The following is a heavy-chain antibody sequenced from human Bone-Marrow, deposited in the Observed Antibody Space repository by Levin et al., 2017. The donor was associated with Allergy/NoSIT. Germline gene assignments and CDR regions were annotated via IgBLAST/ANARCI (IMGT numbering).Heavy chain of an antibody. CDR2: IKQDGSEK. J-gene: IGHJ1*01. V-gene: IGHV3-7*03. Sequence: PGGSLRLSCAASGFTFSSYWMSWVRQAPGKGLEWVANIKQDGSEKYYVDSVKGRFTISRDNAKNSLSLQMNGLRAEDTAVYYCAKAPWYCTGGVCYEVAYFQHWGQGTLVTVSS. CDR3: AKAPWYCTGGVCYEVAYFQH. D-gene: IGHD2-8*02. CDR1: GFTFSSYW.